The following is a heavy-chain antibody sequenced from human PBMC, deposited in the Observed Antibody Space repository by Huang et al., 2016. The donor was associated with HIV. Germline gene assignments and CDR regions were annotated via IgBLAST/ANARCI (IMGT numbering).Heavy chain of an antibody. CDR2: VNPNSGNT. V-gene: IGHV1-8*03. J-gene: IGHJ4*02. CDR3: ARGLLYYYDTSGFYQGFDY. CDR1: GYTFSSYD. Sequence: QVQLMQSGAEVKKPGASVKVSCKASGYTFSSYDINWVRQASGHGLELMGWVNPNSGNTGYAQKCQGRVTITRDTSITTAYLKLSSLGSEDTAVYYCARGLLYYYDTSGFYQGFDYWGQGTLVTVSS. D-gene: IGHD3-22*01.